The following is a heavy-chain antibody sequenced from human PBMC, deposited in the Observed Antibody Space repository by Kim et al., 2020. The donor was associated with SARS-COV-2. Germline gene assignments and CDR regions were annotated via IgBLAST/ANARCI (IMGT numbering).Heavy chain of an antibody. J-gene: IGHJ4*02. CDR3: AREADYYGSVDY. V-gene: IGHV3-33*05. CDR1: GFTFSSYG. D-gene: IGHD3-10*01. Sequence: GGSLRLSCAASGFTFSSYGMHWVRQAPGKGLEWVAVISYDGSNKYYADYVKGRFTISRDNSKNTLYLQMNSLRAEDTAVYYCAREADYYGSVDYWGQGTLVTVSS. CDR2: ISYDGSNK.